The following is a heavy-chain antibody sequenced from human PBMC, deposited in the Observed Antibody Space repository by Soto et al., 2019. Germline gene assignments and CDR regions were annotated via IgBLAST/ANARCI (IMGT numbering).Heavy chain of an antibody. J-gene: IGHJ5*02. CDR3: ATTDARGYSYGSRDH. V-gene: IGHV4-30-4*01. CDR2: IYYSGNTYS. Sequence: QVQLQESGPGLVKPSQTLALTCTVSGGSINSGDYYWSWIRQTPGKGLEWIGCIYYSGNTYSYYSPSLKSRASISVDTSKNQFFLNLNSVTAADTAVYYCATTDARGYSYGSRDHWGQGIMVTVSS. CDR1: GGSINSGDYY. D-gene: IGHD5-18*01.